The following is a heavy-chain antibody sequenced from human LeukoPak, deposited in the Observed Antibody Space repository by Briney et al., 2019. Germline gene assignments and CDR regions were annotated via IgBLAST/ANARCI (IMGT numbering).Heavy chain of an antibody. D-gene: IGHD2-2*01. V-gene: IGHV4-4*07. CDR2: IYTSGST. CDR1: GGSISSYY. J-gene: IGHJ4*02. Sequence: PSETLSLTCTVSGGSISSYYWSWIRQPAGKGLEWIGRIYTSGSTNYNPSLKSRVTMSIDPSRNQFSLKLSSVTAADTAVYYCARARDCSSTSCSPGYYFDYWGQGTLVTVSS. CDR3: ARARDCSSTSCSPGYYFDY.